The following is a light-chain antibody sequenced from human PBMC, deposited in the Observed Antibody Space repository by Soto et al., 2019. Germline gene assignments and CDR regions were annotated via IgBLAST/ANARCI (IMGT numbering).Light chain of an antibody. J-gene: IGKJ2*01. Sequence: EIVLTQSPATLSLTPGERATLSCRASQSVSTYLAWYQQKPGQAPRLLIYDASNRATGIPGRFSGSGSGTDFTLTSSSLEPEDFAVYYCQQRSNWPPRTFGPGTKLEIK. CDR1: QSVSTY. CDR2: DAS. CDR3: QQRSNWPPRT. V-gene: IGKV3-11*01.